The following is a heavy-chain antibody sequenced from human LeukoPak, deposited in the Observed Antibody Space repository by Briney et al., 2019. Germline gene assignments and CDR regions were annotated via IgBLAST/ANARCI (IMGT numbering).Heavy chain of an antibody. J-gene: IGHJ4*02. CDR1: GFTFSSYS. D-gene: IGHD3-22*01. CDR2: ISSSSTYI. Sequence: RAGGSLRLSCEASGFTFSSYSMNWVRQAPGKGLEWVSSISSSSTYIYYADSVKGRFTISRDDAKNSLYLQMNSLSAEDTAVYYCAKAFGPDYDSSGYPIDYWGQGTLVTVSS. CDR3: AKAFGPDYDSSGYPIDY. V-gene: IGHV3-21*01.